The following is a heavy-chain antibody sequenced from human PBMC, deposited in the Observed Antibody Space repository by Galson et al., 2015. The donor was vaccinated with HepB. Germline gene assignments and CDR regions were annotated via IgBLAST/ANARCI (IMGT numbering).Heavy chain of an antibody. CDR1: GYTFSSYS. Sequence: SVMVSCKASGYTFSSYSITWVRQAPGQGLEWMGWISAYDGNTNYEQRFQGRVTMTTDTPTSTAYMELKSLRSDDTAMYYCARVVRTAAPYFDYWGQGTLVTVSS. CDR2: ISAYDGNT. V-gene: IGHV1-18*01. CDR3: ARVVRTAAPYFDY. J-gene: IGHJ4*02. D-gene: IGHD4-23*01.